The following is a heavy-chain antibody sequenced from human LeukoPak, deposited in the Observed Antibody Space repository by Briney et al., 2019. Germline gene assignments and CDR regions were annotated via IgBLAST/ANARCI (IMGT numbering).Heavy chain of an antibody. J-gene: IGHJ4*02. Sequence: SETLSLTCTVSGGSISSYYWSWIRQPPGKGLEWIGYIYYSGSTNYNPSLKSRVTISVDTSKNQFSLKLSSVTAADTAVYYCARGYCTNGVCYNFDYWGQGTLVTVSS. V-gene: IGHV4-59*01. CDR3: ARGYCTNGVCYNFDY. CDR1: GGSISSYY. CDR2: IYYSGST. D-gene: IGHD2-8*01.